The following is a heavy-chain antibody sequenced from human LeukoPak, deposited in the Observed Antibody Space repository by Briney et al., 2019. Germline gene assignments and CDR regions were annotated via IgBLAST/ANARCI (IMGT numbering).Heavy chain of an antibody. CDR1: GFTFSSYA. D-gene: IGHD3-22*01. J-gene: IGHJ4*02. CDR2: ISGSGGST. CDR3: AKLTGTRITMIVVVIRSAVYFDY. Sequence: GGSLRLSCAASGFTFSSYAMSWVRQAPGKGLEWVSAISGSGGSTYYADSVKGRFTISRDNSKNTLYLQMNSLRAEDTAVNYCAKLTGTRITMIVVVIRSAVYFDYWGQGTLVTVSS. V-gene: IGHV3-23*01.